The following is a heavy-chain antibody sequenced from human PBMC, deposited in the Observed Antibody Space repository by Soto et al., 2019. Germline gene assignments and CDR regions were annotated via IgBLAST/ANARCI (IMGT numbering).Heavy chain of an antibody. V-gene: IGHV4-31*03. Sequence: TLSLTCSVSGGSINSGGHYWSWIRQHPGKGLEWIGHIYKTGSTDFNPSLKDRLTISIDTSKNQFSLSLRSVTDADTAVYYCDRDLIQFSVDVWGQGTTVTVSS. CDR1: GGSINSGGHY. CDR3: DRDLIQFSVDV. D-gene: IGHD5-18*01. CDR2: IYKTGST. J-gene: IGHJ6*02.